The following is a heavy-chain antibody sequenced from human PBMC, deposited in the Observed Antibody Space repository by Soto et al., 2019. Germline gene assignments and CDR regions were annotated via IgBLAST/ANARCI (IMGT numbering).Heavy chain of an antibody. CDR3: ARWTAVSGLDY. D-gene: IGHD6-19*01. J-gene: IGHJ4*02. V-gene: IGHV3-66*01. CDR1: GFTVSSNY. CDR2: LYSGGTT. Sequence: EVQLVESGGGLVQPGGSLRLSCAASGFTVSSNYMSWVRQAPGKGLEWVSVLYSGGTTNYADSVKGRFSISRDNSKNTLDLQMNSLRADDTAVYYCARWTAVSGLDYWGQGTLVTVSS.